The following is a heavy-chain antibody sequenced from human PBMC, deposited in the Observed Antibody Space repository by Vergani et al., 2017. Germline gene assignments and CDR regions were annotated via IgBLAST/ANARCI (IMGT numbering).Heavy chain of an antibody. D-gene: IGHD5-24*01. CDR2: IIPIFGIA. CDR3: ARTLHPKGATTPTFDY. V-gene: IGHV1-69*17. CDR1: GGTFSSYA. J-gene: IGHJ4*02. Sequence: QVQLVQSGAEVKKPGSSVKVSCKASGGTFSSYAISWVRQAPGQGLEWMGGIIPIFGIANYAQKFQGRVTITADKSTSTAYMELSSLRYEDTAVYYCARTLHPKGATTPTFDYWGQGTLVTVSS.